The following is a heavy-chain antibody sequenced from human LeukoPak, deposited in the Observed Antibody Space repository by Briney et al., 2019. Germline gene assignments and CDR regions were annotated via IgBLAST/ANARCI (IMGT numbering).Heavy chain of an antibody. V-gene: IGHV4-34*01. Sequence: GSLRLSCAASGFTFSSYAMSWVRQAPGQGLEWIGEIEQSGSTKNNPSLKSRVTMSRDTSKKQFSLKLRSLTAADTAVYFCARSQAEWAAPGFDNWGQGTMVTVSS. CDR2: IEQSGST. D-gene: IGHD1-26*01. CDR1: GFTFSSYA. J-gene: IGHJ3*02. CDR3: ARSQAEWAAPGFDN.